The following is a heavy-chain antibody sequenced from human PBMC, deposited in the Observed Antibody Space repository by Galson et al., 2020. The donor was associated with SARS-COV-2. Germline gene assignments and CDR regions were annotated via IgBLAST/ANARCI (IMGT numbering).Heavy chain of an antibody. CDR2: NHYSGTT. V-gene: IGHV4-59*01. CDR1: GGSISGYY. J-gene: IGHJ6*03. D-gene: IGHD2-2*01. Sequence: SETLSLTCTVFGGSISGYYWTWVRQPPGKGLEWIAYNHYSGTTKYNPSLASPVSITADTSKNQFSLKLSSVTAADTAVYHCARYIKPGASSYLYMDVWGRGTTVTVSS. CDR3: ARYIKPGASSYLYMDV.